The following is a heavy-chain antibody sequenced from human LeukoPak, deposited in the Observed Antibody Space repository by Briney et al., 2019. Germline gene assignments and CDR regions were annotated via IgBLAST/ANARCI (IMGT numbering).Heavy chain of an antibody. J-gene: IGHJ3*02. CDR3: ARGGVDIVVVVAATTSRAFDI. V-gene: IGHV3-21*01. D-gene: IGHD2-15*01. Sequence: GGSLRLSCAASGFTVSSNYMSWVRQAPGKGLEWVSSISSSSSYIYYADSVKGRFTISRDNAKNSLYLQMNSLRAEDTAVYYCARGGVDIVVVVAATTSRAFDIWGQGTMVTVSS. CDR2: ISSSSSYI. CDR1: GFTVSSNY.